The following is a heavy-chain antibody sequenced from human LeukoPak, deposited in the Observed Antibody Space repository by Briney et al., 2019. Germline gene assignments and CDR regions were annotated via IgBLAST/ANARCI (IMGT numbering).Heavy chain of an antibody. D-gene: IGHD1-14*01. CDR1: AFTFSSYG. Sequence: GRSLRLSCAASAFTFSSYGMHWVRQAPGKWLEWVAFIWYDGSNKYYADSVNGRFTISRDNSKNTLYMQMNSLRAEDRDVYYCAKEGRRYNLGYYFDYCGQGTLVTVSS. CDR3: AKEGRRYNLGYYFDY. CDR2: IWYDGSNK. J-gene: IGHJ4*02. V-gene: IGHV3-33*06.